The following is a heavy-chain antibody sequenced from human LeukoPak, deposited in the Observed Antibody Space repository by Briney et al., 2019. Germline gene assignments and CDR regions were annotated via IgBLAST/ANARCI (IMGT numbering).Heavy chain of an antibody. Sequence: PGGSLRLSCAASGFTFSNYAMSWVRQAPGKGLEWVSAITDSGGDTYHADSVKGRFTISRDNSKNTLYLQTNSLRAADTAIYYCAKGSRGNRPYYFDYWGQGTLVTVSS. CDR3: AKGSRGNRPYYFDY. J-gene: IGHJ4*02. D-gene: IGHD2-15*01. V-gene: IGHV3-23*01. CDR2: ITDSGGDT. CDR1: GFTFSNYA.